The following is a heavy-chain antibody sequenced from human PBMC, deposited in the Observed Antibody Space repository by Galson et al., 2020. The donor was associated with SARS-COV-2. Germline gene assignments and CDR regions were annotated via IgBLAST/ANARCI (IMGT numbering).Heavy chain of an antibody. CDR3: ARGRYYYDSSGYPASYFDY. J-gene: IGHJ4*02. CDR1: AGSISSGSYY. V-gene: IGHV4-61*02. D-gene: IGHD3-22*01. CDR2: IYTSGST. Sequence: SETLSLTCTVSAGSISSGSYYWSWIRQPAGKGLEWIGRIYTSGSTNYNPSLKSRVTISVDTSKNQFSLKLSSVTAADTAVYYCARGRYYYDSSGYPASYFDYWGQGTLVTVSS.